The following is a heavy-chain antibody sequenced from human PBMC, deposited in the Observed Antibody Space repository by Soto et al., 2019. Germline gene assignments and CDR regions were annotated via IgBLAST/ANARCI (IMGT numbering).Heavy chain of an antibody. D-gene: IGHD2-15*01. CDR3: AREGVVRGFFDY. CDR1: GGSISSYY. Sequence: SETLSLTCTVSGGSISSYYWSWIRQPPGKVLEWIGYIYYSGSTNYNPSLKSRDTISVDTSKNQFSLKLSSVTAADTAVYYCAREGVVRGFFDYWGQGTLVTVS. J-gene: IGHJ4*02. CDR2: IYYSGST. V-gene: IGHV4-59*01.